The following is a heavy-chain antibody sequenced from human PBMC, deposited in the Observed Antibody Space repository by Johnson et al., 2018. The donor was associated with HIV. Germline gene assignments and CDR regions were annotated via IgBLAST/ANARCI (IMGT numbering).Heavy chain of an antibody. Sequence: QLVESGGGVVQPGRSLRLSCAASGFTFSSYAMHWVRQAPGKGLEWVANIKQDGSEKYYVDSVKGRFTISRDNAKSTLYLQMNSLRAEDTAVYYCANDFWSGSGIWGQGTMVTVSS. V-gene: IGHV3-7*01. CDR3: ANDFWSGSGI. J-gene: IGHJ3*02. CDR1: GFTFSSYA. CDR2: IKQDGSEK. D-gene: IGHD3-3*01.